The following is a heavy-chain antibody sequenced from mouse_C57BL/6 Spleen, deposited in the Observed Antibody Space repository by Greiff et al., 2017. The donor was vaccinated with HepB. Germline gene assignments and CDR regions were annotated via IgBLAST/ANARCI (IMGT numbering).Heavy chain of an antibody. D-gene: IGHD1-1*02. Sequence: VQLQQSGPELVKPGASVKISCKASGYAFSSSWMNWVKQRPGKGLEWIGRIYPGDGDTNYNGKFKGKATLTADKSSSTAYMQLSSLTSEDSAVYFCASGNYGYFDVWGTGTTVTVSS. CDR1: GYAFSSSW. CDR3: ASGNYGYFDV. CDR2: IYPGDGDT. J-gene: IGHJ1*03. V-gene: IGHV1-82*01.